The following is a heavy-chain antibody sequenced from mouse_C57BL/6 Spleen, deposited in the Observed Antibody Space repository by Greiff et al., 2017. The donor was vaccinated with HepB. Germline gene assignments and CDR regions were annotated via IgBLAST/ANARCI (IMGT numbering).Heavy chain of an antibody. J-gene: IGHJ2*01. CDR1: GYTFTSYW. Sequence: QVQLQQPGAELVKPGASVKLSCKASGYTFTSYWMQWVKQRPGQGLEWIGEIDPSDSYTNYNQKFKGKATLTVDTSSSTAYMQLSSLTSEDSAVYYCARGYDYGEGDDWGQGTTLTVSS. CDR2: IDPSDSYT. D-gene: IGHD2-4*01. V-gene: IGHV1-50*01. CDR3: ARGYDYGEGDD.